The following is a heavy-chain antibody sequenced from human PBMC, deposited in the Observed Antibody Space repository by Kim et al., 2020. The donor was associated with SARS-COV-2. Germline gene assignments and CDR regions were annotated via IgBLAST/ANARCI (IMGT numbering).Heavy chain of an antibody. CDR2: IYYSGST. D-gene: IGHD4-4*01. J-gene: IGHJ6*02. V-gene: IGHV4-59*13. CDR3: ARVAGNYHIYYYYGMDV. Sequence: SETLSLTCTVSGGSISSYYWSWIRQPPGKGLEWIGYIYYSGSTNYNPSLKSRVTISVDTSKNQFSLKLSSVTAADTAVYYCARVAGNYHIYYYYGMDVWGQGTTVTVSS. CDR1: GGSISSYY.